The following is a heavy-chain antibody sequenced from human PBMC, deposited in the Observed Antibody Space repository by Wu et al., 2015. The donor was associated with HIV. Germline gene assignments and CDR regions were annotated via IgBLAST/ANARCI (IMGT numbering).Heavy chain of an antibody. J-gene: IGHJ6*02. V-gene: IGHV1-18*01. D-gene: IGHD2/OR15-2a*01. CDR2: ISAYNGNT. Sequence: QVQLVQSGDEVKKAWGPSVKVSCKASGYSFTTHGISWVRQAPGQGLEWMGWISAYNGNTKYAQKFQGRVSMTTDSATSTVYMELRSLRSDDTAIYYCARRNSSLAGTVYQYHGMDVWGQGTTVTVPS. CDR3: ARRNSSLAGTVYQYHGMDV. CDR1: GYSFTTHG.